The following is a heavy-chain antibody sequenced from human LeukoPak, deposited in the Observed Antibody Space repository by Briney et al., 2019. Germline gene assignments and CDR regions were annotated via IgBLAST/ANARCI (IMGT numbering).Heavy chain of an antibody. Sequence: GASVKVSCKASGNTFDGYYFHWVRQAPGQGLEWMGWINSRSGATNYAQKFQGRVTMTRDTSISTAYMDLSRLTSDDTAVYYCATNRDTGGWYDLAHCGQGTLVTVSS. CDR1: GNTFDGYY. J-gene: IGHJ4*02. V-gene: IGHV1-2*02. D-gene: IGHD6-19*01. CDR2: INSRSGAT. CDR3: ATNRDTGGWYDLAH.